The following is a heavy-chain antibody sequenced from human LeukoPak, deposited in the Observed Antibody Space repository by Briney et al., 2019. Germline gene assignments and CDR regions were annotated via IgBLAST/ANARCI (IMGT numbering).Heavy chain of an antibody. Sequence: PGGSLRLSCTASGFTLDSHTMNWVRQAPGEGLEWLSSISDSGSYIYYANSVKGRFTISRDSAKNSLYLHMNSLRAEDTAVYYCVREATSGWFYFDYWGQGTLVTASS. CDR2: ISDSGSYI. V-gene: IGHV3-21*01. CDR3: VREATSGWFYFDY. CDR1: GFTLDSHT. D-gene: IGHD6-19*01. J-gene: IGHJ4*02.